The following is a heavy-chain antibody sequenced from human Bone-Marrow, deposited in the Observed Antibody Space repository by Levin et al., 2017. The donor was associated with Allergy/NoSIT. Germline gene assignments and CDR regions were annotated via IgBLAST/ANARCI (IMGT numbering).Heavy chain of an antibody. CDR3: ASMAVAGSDAKDYYYYGMDV. Sequence: PSETLSLTCAVYGGSFSGYYWSWIRQPPGKGLEWIGEINHSGSTNYNPSLKSRVTISVDTSKNQFSLKLSSVTAADTAVYYCASMAVAGSDAKDYYYYGMDVWGQGTTVTVSS. CDR2: INHSGST. D-gene: IGHD6-19*01. CDR1: GGSFSGYY. J-gene: IGHJ6*02. V-gene: IGHV4-34*01.